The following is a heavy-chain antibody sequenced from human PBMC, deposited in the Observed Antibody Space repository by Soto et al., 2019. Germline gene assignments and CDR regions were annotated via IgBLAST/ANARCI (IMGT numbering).Heavy chain of an antibody. CDR2: IFPLTDIP. V-gene: IGHV1-69*02. J-gene: IGHJ4*02. CDR1: GGTFRNYP. CDR3: ARGPFVVLNYFES. D-gene: IGHD3-16*02. Sequence: QVQLVQSGAEVKKPGSSVKVSCKASGGTFRNYPINWVRQAPGQGLEWMGSIFPLTDIPDYAQNFQARLTISADKSTNTAYMELSSLTSDDTAMYFCARGPFVVLNYFESWGQGTLVTVSS.